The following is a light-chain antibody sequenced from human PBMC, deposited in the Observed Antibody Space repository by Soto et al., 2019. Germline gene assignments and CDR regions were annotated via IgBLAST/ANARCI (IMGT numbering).Light chain of an antibody. CDR2: KAS. V-gene: IGKV1-5*03. CDR3: QQYNSYSEA. CDR1: QTIDSW. Sequence: QTTQSPSTLSASVGDRDTITCRASQTIDSWLAWYQQRPGKPPNLLIYKASTLASGVPSRFSGSGSGTEFTLTINSLQPDDFATYYCQQYNSYSEAFGQGTKVDI. J-gene: IGKJ1*01.